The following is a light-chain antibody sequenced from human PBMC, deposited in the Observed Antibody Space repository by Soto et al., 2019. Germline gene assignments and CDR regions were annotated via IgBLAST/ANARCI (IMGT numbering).Light chain of an antibody. CDR1: QSISDW. V-gene: IGKV1-5*03. CDR3: QHYDNYLWT. CDR2: RAS. Sequence: DIQMTQSPATLSASVGDRVTITCRASQSISDWVAWYQQKPGKPPKFLIYRASSLQGGVPSRFSGSGSGTEFTLTISSLQPDDFATYYCQHYDNYLWTFDQGTKVESK. J-gene: IGKJ1*01.